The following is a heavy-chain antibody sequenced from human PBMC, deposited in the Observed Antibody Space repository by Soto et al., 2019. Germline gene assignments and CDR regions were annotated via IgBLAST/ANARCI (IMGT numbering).Heavy chain of an antibody. D-gene: IGHD1-26*01. CDR2: VYKSGSA. CDR1: GSSVNSGNYY. V-gene: IGHV4-61*01. J-gene: IGHJ4*02. CDR3: ARRIVGASAFDF. Sequence: QVQLQESGPGLVRPSETLSLTCSVSGSSVNSGNYYWSWIRQPPGKGLEWIGYVYKSGSANYNPSLKGRLTISVDTAKNEFSLNLRSVTAADTAVYYCARRIVGASAFDFWGQGTLVRVSS.